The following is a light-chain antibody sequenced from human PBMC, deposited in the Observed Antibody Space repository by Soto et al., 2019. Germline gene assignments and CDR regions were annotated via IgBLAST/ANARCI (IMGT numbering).Light chain of an antibody. CDR3: QQYYSYPWT. CDR1: QSISYD. J-gene: IGKJ1*01. V-gene: IGKV1-39*01. CDR2: GAN. Sequence: DIQMTQSPSSLSASVGDRVTITCRASQSISYDLNWYQQRPWKAPRLLIYGANSLESGVPLRFSGSGSRTDFTLTINNLQPEDFATYYCQQYYSYPWTFGQGTKVDIK.